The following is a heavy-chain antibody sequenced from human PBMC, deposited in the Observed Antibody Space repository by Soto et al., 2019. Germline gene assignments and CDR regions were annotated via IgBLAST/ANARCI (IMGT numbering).Heavy chain of an antibody. Sequence: QVQLVESGGGLVKSVGSLRLSCAASGLTFCDYNINCNRQAPVQWLEWVSYIRSSGSTIYYADSVTGRFTISRDNAKNSLYLQMNSLRAESTSLYYFAIDRARYCSGGSCYAADYWGQGNLVIVSS. J-gene: IGHJ4*02. CDR3: AIDRARYCSGGSCYAADY. V-gene: IGHV3-11*01. CDR1: GLTFCDYN. CDR2: IRSSGSTI. D-gene: IGHD2-15*01.